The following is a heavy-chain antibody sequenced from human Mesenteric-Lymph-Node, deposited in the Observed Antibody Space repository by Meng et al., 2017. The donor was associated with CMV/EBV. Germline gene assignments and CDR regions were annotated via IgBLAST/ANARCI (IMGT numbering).Heavy chain of an antibody. V-gene: IGHV3-7*01. CDR3: ARESPVTVYFDY. CDR2: IRDDGSEK. J-gene: IGHJ4*02. CDR1: EFTFSGYW. Sequence: GGSLRLSCVASEFTFSGYWMTWVRQAPGKGLEWVANIRDDGSEKYYVDSVKGRFTISRDNAKNSLFLQMNSLRAEDTAVYYCARESPVTVYFDYWGRGTLVTVSS. D-gene: IGHD2-21*02.